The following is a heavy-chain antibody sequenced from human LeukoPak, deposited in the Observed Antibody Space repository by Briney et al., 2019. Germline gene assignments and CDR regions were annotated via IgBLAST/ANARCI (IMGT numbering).Heavy chain of an antibody. V-gene: IGHV3-23*01. D-gene: IGHD3-10*01. J-gene: IGHJ4*02. CDR1: GFTFSNYA. CDR3: AKGHDYYQDY. Sequence: GGSLRLSCEVSGFTFSNYAMNWVRQAPGKGLEWVSSISGSGGSTYYADSVKGRFTISRDNSKNTLYLQMNSLRAEDTAVYYCAKGHDYYQDYWGQGTLVTVSS. CDR2: ISGSGGST.